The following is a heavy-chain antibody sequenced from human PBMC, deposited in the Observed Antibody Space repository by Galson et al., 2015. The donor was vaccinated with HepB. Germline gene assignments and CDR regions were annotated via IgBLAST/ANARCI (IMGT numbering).Heavy chain of an antibody. CDR1: GFSFSDYW. Sequence: SLRLSCAASGFSFSDYWMSWIRQAPGNRPEWVANIRYDEYEYYYADFVKGRFTISRDNARNSVFLQMSSLRRDDTAVYYCVRDQTYKGGNFFDFWGQGALVTVSS. V-gene: IGHV3-7*03. CDR2: IRYDEYEY. D-gene: IGHD3-10*01. CDR3: VRDQTYKGGNFFDF. J-gene: IGHJ4*02.